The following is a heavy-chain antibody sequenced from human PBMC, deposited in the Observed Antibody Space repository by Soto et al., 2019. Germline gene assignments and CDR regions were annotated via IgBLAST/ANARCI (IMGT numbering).Heavy chain of an antibody. CDR1: GFTFSSYA. CDR3: AKAPSYDSSGSVFDY. D-gene: IGHD3-22*01. Sequence: PGGSLRLSCAASGFTFSSYAMSWVRQAPGKGLEWVSGIRGSGGSTYYAASVNGRFTISRDNPKNTLYLQMNSLRAEDTAVYYCAKAPSYDSSGSVFDYWGQGTLVTVSS. CDR2: IRGSGGST. V-gene: IGHV3-23*01. J-gene: IGHJ4*02.